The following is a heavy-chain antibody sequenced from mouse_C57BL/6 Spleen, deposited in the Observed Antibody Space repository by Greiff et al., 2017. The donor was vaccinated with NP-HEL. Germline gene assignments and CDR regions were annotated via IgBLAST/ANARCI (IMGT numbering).Heavy chain of an antibody. CDR3: RTTVVADYAMDY. CDR2: SSPRNGST. J-gene: IGHJ4*01. CDR1: GYTFTDHT. V-gene: IGHV1-78*01. D-gene: IGHD1-1*01. Sequence: QVQLQQSVAELVKPGASVKISCTVSGYTFTDHTIHWVKQRPDQGLEWIGYSSPRNGSTKYNEKFKGKATLPADKSSSTAYMQLNSLTSEDSAVYFCRTTVVADYAMDYWGQGTSVTVSS.